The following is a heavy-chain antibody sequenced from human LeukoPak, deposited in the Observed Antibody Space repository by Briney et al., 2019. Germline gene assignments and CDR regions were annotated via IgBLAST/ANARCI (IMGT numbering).Heavy chain of an antibody. CDR1: GFTVSSNY. Sequence: GGSLRLSCAASGFTVSSNYMSWVRQAPGKGLEWVSVIYSGGSTYYADSVKGGFTISRDNSKNTLYLQMNSLRAEDTAVYYCAREGAYSSSWYRLYYFDYWGQGTLVTVSS. CDR3: AREGAYSSSWYRLYYFDY. D-gene: IGHD6-13*01. V-gene: IGHV3-66*01. CDR2: IYSGGST. J-gene: IGHJ4*02.